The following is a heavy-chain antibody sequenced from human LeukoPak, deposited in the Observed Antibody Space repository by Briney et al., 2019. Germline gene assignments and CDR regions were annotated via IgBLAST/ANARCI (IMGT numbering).Heavy chain of an antibody. D-gene: IGHD6-19*01. CDR1: GDSISSYY. Sequence: SETLSLTCTVSGDSISSYYWSWIRQPPGKGLKWIGYIYYSGSTNYNPSLKSRVTISVDTSKNQFSLKLSSVTAADTAVYYCARVWSSGWTDFDYWGQGTLVTVSS. J-gene: IGHJ4*02. CDR2: IYYSGST. CDR3: ARVWSSGWTDFDY. V-gene: IGHV4-59*01.